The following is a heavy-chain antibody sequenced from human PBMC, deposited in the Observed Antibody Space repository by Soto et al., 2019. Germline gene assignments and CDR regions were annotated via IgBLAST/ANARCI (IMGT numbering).Heavy chain of an antibody. CDR1: GGSISSGDYY. Sequence: SETLSLTCTVSGGSISSGDYYWSWIRQPPGKGLEWIGYIYYSGSTYYNPSLKSRVTISVDTSKNQFSLKLSSVTAADTAVYYCARAGLEWSYNWFDPWGQGTLVTVSS. V-gene: IGHV4-30-4*01. CDR2: IYYSGST. J-gene: IGHJ5*02. CDR3: ARAGLEWSYNWFDP. D-gene: IGHD3-3*01.